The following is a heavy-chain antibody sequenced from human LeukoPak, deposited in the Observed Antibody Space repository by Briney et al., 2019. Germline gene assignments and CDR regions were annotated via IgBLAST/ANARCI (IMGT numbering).Heavy chain of an antibody. CDR2: INPNNGGT. V-gene: IGHV1-2*02. D-gene: IGHD6-13*01. CDR1: GYTFTGYY. CDR3: ARAAQQLVQYNWFDP. Sequence: ASVKVSCKASGYTFTGYYIHWVRQAPGQRLEWMGWINPNNGGTNYAQKFQGRVTLTRDTSISTVYMELSRLRSDDTAAYYCARAAQQLVQYNWFDPWGQGTLVTVSS. J-gene: IGHJ5*02.